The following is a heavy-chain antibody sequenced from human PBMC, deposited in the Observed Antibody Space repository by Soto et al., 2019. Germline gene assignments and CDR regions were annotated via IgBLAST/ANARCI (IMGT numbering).Heavy chain of an antibody. CDR3: ATNSPLFGELSLFDY. CDR1: GFTFSSYG. J-gene: IGHJ4*02. D-gene: IGHD3-10*02. CDR2: ISYDGSNK. Sequence: QVRLVESGGGVVQPGRSLRLSCAASGFTFSSYGMHWVRQAPGKGLEWVAVISYDGSNKYYADYVKGRFTISRDNSKNTLYLQMHSLRAEDTAVYYCATNSPLFGELSLFDYWGQGTLVTVSS. V-gene: IGHV3-30*03.